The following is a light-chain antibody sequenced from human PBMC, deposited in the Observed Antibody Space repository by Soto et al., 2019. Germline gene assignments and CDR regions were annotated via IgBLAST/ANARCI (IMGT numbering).Light chain of an antibody. CDR1: QSLSSTY. V-gene: IGKV3-20*01. CDR3: QRSCSAPPYI. Sequence: EVVLTQSPGTLSLSPGERATLSCRASQSLSSTYLAWYQQKPGQSPRLLIYGASSRATDIPDRFSGSGSGTDFSLTIDRLEPEDFAVYYCQRSCSAPPYIFGAGTRL. J-gene: IGKJ2*01. CDR2: GAS.